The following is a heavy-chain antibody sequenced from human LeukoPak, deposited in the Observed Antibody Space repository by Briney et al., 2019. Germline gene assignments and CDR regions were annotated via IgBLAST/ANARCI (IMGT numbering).Heavy chain of an antibody. CDR3: ARSPPGIAVAGFDY. CDR2: IWYDGSNK. Sequence: GRSLRVSCAASGFTFSSYVMHWVRQVPGKGLEWVAVIWYDGSNKYYADSVKGRFTISRDNSKNTLYLQMNSLRAEDTAVYYCARSPPGIAVAGFDYWGQGTLVTVSS. D-gene: IGHD6-19*01. CDR1: GFTFSSYV. V-gene: IGHV3-33*01. J-gene: IGHJ4*02.